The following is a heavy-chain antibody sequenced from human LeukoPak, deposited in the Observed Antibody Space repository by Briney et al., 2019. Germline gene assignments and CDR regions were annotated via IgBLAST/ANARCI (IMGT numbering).Heavy chain of an antibody. Sequence: GGSLRLSCAASGFTFSSYAMSWVRQAPGKGLEWVSSISSSSSYIYYADSVKGRFTISRDNAKNSLYLQMNSLRAEDTAVYYCARDSFSYYDFWSGYSEIDYWGQGTLVTVSS. CDR1: GFTFSSYA. CDR3: ARDSFSYYDFWSGYSEIDY. D-gene: IGHD3-3*01. V-gene: IGHV3-21*01. CDR2: ISSSSSYI. J-gene: IGHJ4*02.